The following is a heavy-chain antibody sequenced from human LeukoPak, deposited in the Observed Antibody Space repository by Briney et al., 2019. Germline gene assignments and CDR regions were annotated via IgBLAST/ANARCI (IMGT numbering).Heavy chain of an antibody. CDR2: ISGSGDYT. CDR3: AKVTYGSGTYGAFDS. D-gene: IGHD3-10*01. CDR1: GFTFSSYW. J-gene: IGHJ4*02. Sequence: GGSLRLSCAASGFTFSSYWMHWVRQAPGKGLEWVSTISGSGDYTYYADSVKGRFTISRDNSKNTLYLQMNSLRAEDTAVYYCAKVTYGSGTYGAFDSWGQGTLVTVSS. V-gene: IGHV3-23*01.